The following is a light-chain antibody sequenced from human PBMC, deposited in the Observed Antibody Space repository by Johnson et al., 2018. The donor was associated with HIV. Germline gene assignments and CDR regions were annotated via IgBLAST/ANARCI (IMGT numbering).Light chain of an antibody. CDR1: TSKIENNY. Sequence: QSVLTQPPSVSAAPGQKVTISCSGNTSKIENNYVSWYQQFPARAPKLLIYDNTKRPSGIPDRFSGSKSDASATLGITGLQTGDEADYYCGTWDSSLTSFVFGTGTKVTVL. J-gene: IGLJ1*01. CDR2: DNT. CDR3: GTWDSSLTSFV. V-gene: IGLV1-51*01.